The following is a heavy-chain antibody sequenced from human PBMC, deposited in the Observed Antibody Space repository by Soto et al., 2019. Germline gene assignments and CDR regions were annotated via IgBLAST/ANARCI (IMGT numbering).Heavy chain of an antibody. D-gene: IGHD3-9*01. CDR2: ISGSGGST. V-gene: IGHV3-23*01. J-gene: IGHJ6*02. Sequence: EVQLLESGGGLVQPGGSLRLSCAASGFTFSSYAMSWVRQAPGKGLEWVSAISGSGGSTYYADSVKGRFTISRDNSXXTLYLKMNSMRAEDTAVYYCAKNVWGITIFGGMDVWGQGTTVTVSS. CDR1: GFTFSSYA. CDR3: AKNVWGITIFGGMDV.